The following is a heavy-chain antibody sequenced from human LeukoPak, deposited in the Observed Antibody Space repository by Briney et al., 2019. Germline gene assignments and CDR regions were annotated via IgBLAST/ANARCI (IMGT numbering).Heavy chain of an antibody. Sequence: ASVKVSCKASGGTFSSYAISWVRQAPGQGLEWMGGIIPSFGTANYAQKFQGRVTITADESTSTAYMELSSLRSEDTAVYYCARGATMVRGVRYFDYWGQGTLVTVSS. CDR3: ARGATMVRGVRYFDY. D-gene: IGHD3-10*01. V-gene: IGHV1-69*13. J-gene: IGHJ4*02. CDR2: IIPSFGTA. CDR1: GGTFSSYA.